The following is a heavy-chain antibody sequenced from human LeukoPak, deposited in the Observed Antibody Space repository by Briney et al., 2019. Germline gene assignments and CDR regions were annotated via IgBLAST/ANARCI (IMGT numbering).Heavy chain of an antibody. CDR1: GGSISSSTYY. CDR2: ISYSGNI. CDR3: ARGPYSSGWTDY. D-gene: IGHD6-19*01. Sequence: SETLSLTCTVSGGSISSSTYYWGWIRQPPGKGLEWIGSISYSGNIYYNPSLKSRVTISVDTSKNQFSLKLSSVTAADTAVYYCARGPYSSGWTDYWGQGTLVTVSS. J-gene: IGHJ4*02. V-gene: IGHV4-39*01.